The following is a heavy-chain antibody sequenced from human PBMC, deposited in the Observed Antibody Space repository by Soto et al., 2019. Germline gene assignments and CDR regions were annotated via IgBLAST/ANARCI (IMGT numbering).Heavy chain of an antibody. Sequence: SLRLSCVVSGFSFSSVWVTWVRQAPGKGLECVANIKYDGSEEYYVDSVKGRFTISRDNAKNSLYLQMNSLRDEDSAVYYCVTDLNWQGHWGQG. CDR1: GFSFSSVW. CDR2: IKYDGSEE. J-gene: IGHJ1*01. V-gene: IGHV3-7*01. CDR3: VTDLNWQGH.